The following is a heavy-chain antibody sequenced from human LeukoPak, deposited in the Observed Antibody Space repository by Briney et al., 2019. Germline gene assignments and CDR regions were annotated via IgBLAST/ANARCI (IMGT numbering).Heavy chain of an antibody. J-gene: IGHJ4*02. V-gene: IGHV3-7*01. Sequence: GGSLRLSCAASGFTFSSYWMSWVRQAPGKGLEWVANIKQDGSEKYYVDSVKGRFTISRDNAKNSLYLQMNSLRAEDTAVYYCARDPTEEATIFEYYFDYWGQGTLVTVSS. CDR1: GFTFSSYW. D-gene: IGHD3-9*01. CDR2: IKQDGSEK. CDR3: ARDPTEEATIFEYYFDY.